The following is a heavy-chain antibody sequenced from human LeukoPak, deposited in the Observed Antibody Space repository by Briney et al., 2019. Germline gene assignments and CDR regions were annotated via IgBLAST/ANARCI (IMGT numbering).Heavy chain of an antibody. D-gene: IGHD3-22*01. J-gene: IGHJ5*02. CDR3: ARAYYYDSSGYPRPRNR. CDR1: GFTFSSYG. CDR2: ISYDGSNK. V-gene: IGHV3-30*03. Sequence: PGGSLRLSCAASGFTFSSYGMHWVRQAPGKGLEWVAVISYDGSNKYYAHSVKGRFTISRDNSKNTLYLQMNRLRAEDTAVYYCARAYYYDSSGYPRPRNRWGQGTLVTVSS.